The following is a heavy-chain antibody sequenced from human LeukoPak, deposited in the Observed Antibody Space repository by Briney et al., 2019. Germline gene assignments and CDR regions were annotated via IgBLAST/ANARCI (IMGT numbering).Heavy chain of an antibody. CDR3: ARGGRSSSWGNWFDP. CDR1: GFTFSSYE. V-gene: IGHV4-39*07. Sequence: PGGSLRLSCAASGFTFSSYEMNWIRQPPGKGLEWIGSIYYSGSTYYNPSLKSRVTISVDTSKNQFSLKLSSVTAADTAVYYCARGGRSSSWGNWFDPWGQGTLVTVSS. D-gene: IGHD6-13*01. CDR2: IYYSGST. J-gene: IGHJ5*02.